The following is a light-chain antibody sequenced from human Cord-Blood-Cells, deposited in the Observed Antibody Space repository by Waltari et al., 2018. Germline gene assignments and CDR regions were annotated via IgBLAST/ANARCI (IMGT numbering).Light chain of an antibody. CDR2: GAS. CDR3: QQYNNWPTWT. V-gene: IGKV3-15*01. Sequence: EVVMTQSPATLSVSPGQRDTLACRASQSVTINLAWYQQKPGQAPRPLIYGASTRATGIPARFSGSGSGTEFTLTISSLQSEDFAVYYCQQYNNWPTWTFGQGTKVEIK. J-gene: IGKJ1*01. CDR1: QSVTIN.